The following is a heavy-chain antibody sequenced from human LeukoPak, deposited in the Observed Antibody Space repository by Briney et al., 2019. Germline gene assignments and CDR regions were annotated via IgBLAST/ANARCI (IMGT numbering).Heavy chain of an antibody. CDR3: ARGDPYYYDSSGLLDY. D-gene: IGHD3-22*01. V-gene: IGHV1-46*01. J-gene: IGHJ4*02. Sequence: ASVKVSCKASGYTFTSYYMHWVRQAPGQGLEWMGIINPSGGSTSYAQKFQGRVTMTRDTSTSTVYMELSSLRSEDTAVYYCARGDPYYYDSSGLLDYWGQGTLVTVSP. CDR1: GYTFTSYY. CDR2: INPSGGST.